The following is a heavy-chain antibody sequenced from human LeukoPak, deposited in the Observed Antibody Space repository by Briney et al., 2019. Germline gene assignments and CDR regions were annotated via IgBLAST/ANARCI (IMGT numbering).Heavy chain of an antibody. CDR3: AKVAVAGDPGYYYYGMDV. D-gene: IGHD6-19*01. CDR2: INHSGST. J-gene: IGHJ6*02. Sequence: SETLSLTCAGYGGSFSGYYWSWHRQPPGKGLKWIGEINHSGSTNYNPSLKSRVTISVDTSKNQSSLKLSSVTAADTAVYYCAKVAVAGDPGYYYYGMDVWGQGTTVTVSS. V-gene: IGHV4-34*01. CDR1: GGSFSGYY.